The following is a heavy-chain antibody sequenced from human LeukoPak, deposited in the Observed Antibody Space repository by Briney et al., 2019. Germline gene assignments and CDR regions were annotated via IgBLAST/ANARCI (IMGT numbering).Heavy chain of an antibody. CDR2: ISGSGGST. J-gene: IGHJ4*02. CDR3: ARRKGVDTTMGIEDS. CDR1: GFTFSSYA. Sequence: GGSLRLSCAASGFTFSSYAMSWVRQAPGKGLEWVSAISGSGGSTYYADSVKGRFTISRDNSKNTLYLQMNSLRVEDTAVYYCARRKGVDTTMGIEDSWGQGTLVTVSS. D-gene: IGHD5-18*01. V-gene: IGHV3-23*01.